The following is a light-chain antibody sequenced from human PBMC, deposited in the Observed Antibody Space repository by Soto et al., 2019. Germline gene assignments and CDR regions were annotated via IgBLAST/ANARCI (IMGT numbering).Light chain of an antibody. CDR3: QSYDTSLSGGSV. J-gene: IGLJ1*01. Sequence: QSALTQSPSVSGAPGQRVSISGTGTSSNIGAGFDVHWYQQLPATAPKLLIYGNNNRPSGVPDRFSGSKSGTSASLAITGLQAEDEADYYCQSYDTSLSGGSVFGTGTKLTVL. CDR1: SSNIGAGFD. V-gene: IGLV1-40*01. CDR2: GNN.